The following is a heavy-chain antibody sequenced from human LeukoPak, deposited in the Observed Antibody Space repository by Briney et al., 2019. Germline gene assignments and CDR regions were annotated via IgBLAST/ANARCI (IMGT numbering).Heavy chain of an antibody. CDR3: TRYSTVSGWFDP. V-gene: IGHV4-39*01. CDR2: IYYSGST. J-gene: IGHJ5*02. Sequence: SETLSLTCTVSGDSISGSNYHWGWIRQPPGKGLGWIGNIYYSGSTYYNPSLKSRVTISVDTSKSQFSLKLSSVTAADTAVYYRTRYSTVSGWFDPWGQRTLVTVDS. CDR1: GDSISGSNYH. D-gene: IGHD6-13*01.